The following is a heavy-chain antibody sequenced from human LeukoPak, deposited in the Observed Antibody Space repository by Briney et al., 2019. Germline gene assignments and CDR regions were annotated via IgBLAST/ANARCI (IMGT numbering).Heavy chain of an antibody. CDR2: ISGGGETN. V-gene: IGHV3-23*01. D-gene: IGHD1-26*01. CDR1: TFTFSDFS. J-gene: IGHJ4*02. Sequence: GGSLRLSCKVSTFTFSDFSMSWVRQAPGKGLEWVSVISGGGETNYYEDSVKGRFTTSRDNFRNTLYLQMHDLRADDTAVYFCVKDGAQPGYYFDSWGQGALVTVSS. CDR3: VKDGAQPGYYFDS.